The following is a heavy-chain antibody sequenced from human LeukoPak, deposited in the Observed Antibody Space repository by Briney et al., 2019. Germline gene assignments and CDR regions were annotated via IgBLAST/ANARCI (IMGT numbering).Heavy chain of an antibody. CDR2: VSGSGGST. Sequence: HPGGSLRLSCAASGFTFSSYAMSWVRQAPGKGLEWVSAVSGSGGSTYYADSVKGRFTISRDNSKNTLYLQMNSLRAEDRAVYYCAKAEDYDILTGWADYWGQGTLVTVSS. CDR3: AKAEDYDILTGWADY. V-gene: IGHV3-23*01. CDR1: GFTFSSYA. D-gene: IGHD3-9*01. J-gene: IGHJ4*02.